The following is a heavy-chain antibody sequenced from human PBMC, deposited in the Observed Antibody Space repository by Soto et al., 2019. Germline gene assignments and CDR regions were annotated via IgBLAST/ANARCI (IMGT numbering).Heavy chain of an antibody. CDR1: GFSFGSHG. CDR3: VKDRGDSSGYYYGGLDAFDI. J-gene: IGHJ3*02. Sequence: GGSLRLSCAAPGFSFGSHGMHWVRQAPGKGLEWVAVIWYDGSTYYADSVKGRFTISRDNSKNTLYLQMNSLRAEDTAVYYCVKDRGDSSGYYYGGLDAFDIWGQGTMVTVSS. V-gene: IGHV3-33*06. CDR2: IWYDGST. D-gene: IGHD3-22*01.